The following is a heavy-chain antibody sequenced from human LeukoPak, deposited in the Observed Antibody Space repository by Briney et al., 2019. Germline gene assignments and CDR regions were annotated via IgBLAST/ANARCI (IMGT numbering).Heavy chain of an antibody. CDR1: GDTFNTYA. D-gene: IGHD6-13*01. CDR2: IIPIFGTT. V-gene: IGHV1-69*06. CDR3: ARVVGLTGYSSSWYSGYYYYMDV. J-gene: IGHJ6*03. Sequence: SVKVSCKASGDTFNTYAISWVRQAPGQGLEWMGGIIPIFGTTNYAQKFQDRVTITADKSTSTAYMELSSLRSEDTAVYYCARVVGLTGYSSSWYSGYYYYMDVWGKGTTVTVSS.